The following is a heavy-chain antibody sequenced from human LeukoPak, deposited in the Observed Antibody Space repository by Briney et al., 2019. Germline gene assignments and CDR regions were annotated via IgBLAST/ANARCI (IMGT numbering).Heavy chain of an antibody. D-gene: IGHD6-19*01. Sequence: GGSLRLSCAASGFTFSNYAMNWVRQAPGKGLEWVAFIRYDGSNKYYADSVKGRFTISRDNSKNTLYLQMNSLRAEDTAVYYCAKDRIAVAGRGYYFDYWGQGTLVTVSS. CDR2: IRYDGSNK. CDR1: GFTFSNYA. V-gene: IGHV3-30*02. CDR3: AKDRIAVAGRGYYFDY. J-gene: IGHJ4*02.